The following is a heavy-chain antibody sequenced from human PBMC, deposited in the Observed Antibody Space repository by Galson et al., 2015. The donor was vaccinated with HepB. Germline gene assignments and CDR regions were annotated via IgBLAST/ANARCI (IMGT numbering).Heavy chain of an antibody. CDR1: GYTFTSYY. CDR3: ARGEDGFVVVPAAMLDYYGMDV. CDR2: INPSGGST. V-gene: IGHV1-46*04. D-gene: IGHD2-2*01. Sequence: SVKVSCKASGYTFTSYYMHWVRQAPGQGLEWMGIINPSGGSTSYAQKLQGRVTMTRDTSTSTVYMELSSLRSEDTAVYYCARGEDGFVVVPAAMLDYYGMDVWGQGTTVTVSS. J-gene: IGHJ6*02.